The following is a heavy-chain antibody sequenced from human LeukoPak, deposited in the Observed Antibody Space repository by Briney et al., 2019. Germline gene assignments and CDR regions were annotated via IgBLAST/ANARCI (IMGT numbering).Heavy chain of an antibody. CDR1: GGSISSYY. Sequence: PSETLSLTCTVSGGSISSYYWSWIRQPPGKGLEWIGYIYYSGSTNYNPSLKSRVTISVDTSKNQFSLKLSSVTAADTAVYYCARKLWSSGWYSRSFDYWGQGTLVTVSS. CDR2: IYYSGST. D-gene: IGHD6-19*01. J-gene: IGHJ4*02. V-gene: IGHV4-59*12. CDR3: ARKLWSSGWYSRSFDY.